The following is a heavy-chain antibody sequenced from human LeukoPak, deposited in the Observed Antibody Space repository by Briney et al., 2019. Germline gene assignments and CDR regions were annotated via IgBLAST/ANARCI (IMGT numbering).Heavy chain of an antibody. CDR2: ISSSSSTI. Sequence: PGGSLRLSCAASEFTFSSYSMNWVRQAPGKGLEWVSYISSSSSTIYYAESVKGRFTISRDNAKNSLYLQMNSLRVKDTAVYYCARSRGNSGSYPLDYWGQGTLVTVSS. CDR3: ARSRGNSGSYPLDY. CDR1: EFTFSSYS. J-gene: IGHJ4*02. D-gene: IGHD1-26*01. V-gene: IGHV3-48*01.